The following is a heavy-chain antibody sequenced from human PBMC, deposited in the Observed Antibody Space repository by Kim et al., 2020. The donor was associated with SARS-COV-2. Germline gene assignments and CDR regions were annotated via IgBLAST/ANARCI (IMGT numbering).Heavy chain of an antibody. CDR2: IYYSGST. V-gene: IGHV4-39*01. D-gene: IGHD6-19*01. CDR1: GGSISSSSYY. CDR3: ARLSSGWYRGGMDV. J-gene: IGHJ6*02. Sequence: SETLSLTCTVSGGSISSSSYYWGWIRQPPGKGLEWIGSIYYSGSTYYNPSLKSRVTISVDTSKNQFSLKLSSVTAADTAVYYCARLSSGWYRGGMDVWGQGTTAHVPS.